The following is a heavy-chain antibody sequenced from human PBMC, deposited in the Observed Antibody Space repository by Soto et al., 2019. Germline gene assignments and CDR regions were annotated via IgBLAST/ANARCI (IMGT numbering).Heavy chain of an antibody. D-gene: IGHD6-19*01. Sequence: QVQLVESGGGVVQPGRSLRLSCAASGFTFSSYGMHWVRQAPGKGLEWVAVIWYDGSNKYYADSVKGRFTISRDNSKNTLYLQMNSLRVEDTAVYYCARRGYYSSGWFTYFDYWGQGTLVTVSS. CDR1: GFTFSSYG. CDR3: ARRGYYSSGWFTYFDY. V-gene: IGHV3-33*01. J-gene: IGHJ4*02. CDR2: IWYDGSNK.